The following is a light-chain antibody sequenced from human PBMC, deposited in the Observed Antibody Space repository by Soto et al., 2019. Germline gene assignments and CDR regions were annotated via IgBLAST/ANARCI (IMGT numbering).Light chain of an antibody. CDR2: GAS. CDR1: QSVPSNF. V-gene: IGKV3-20*01. Sequence: EIVLTQSPGTLSLSPGERATLSCRASQSVPSNFLAWYQQKPGQAPRLLIYGASGRATGIPERFSGSGSGTDFTLIISRLEPEDFSVYYCQQYGSTPLTFGGGTKVGIK. CDR3: QQYGSTPLT. J-gene: IGKJ4*01.